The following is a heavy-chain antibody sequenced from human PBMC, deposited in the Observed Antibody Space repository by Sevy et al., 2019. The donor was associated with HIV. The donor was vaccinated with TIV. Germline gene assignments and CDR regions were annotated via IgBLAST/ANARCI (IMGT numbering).Heavy chain of an antibody. CDR2: ISYDGSNK. D-gene: IGHD3-3*01. CDR3: AKDSSYYVFWSGSLYYYYGMDV. V-gene: IGHV3-30*18. Sequence: GGSLRLSCAASGFTFSSYGMHWVRQAPGKGLEWVAVISYDGSNKYYADSVKGRFTISRDNFKNTLYLQMNSLRAEDTAVYYCAKDSSYYVFWSGSLYYYYGMDVWGQGTTVTVSS. CDR1: GFTFSSYG. J-gene: IGHJ6*02.